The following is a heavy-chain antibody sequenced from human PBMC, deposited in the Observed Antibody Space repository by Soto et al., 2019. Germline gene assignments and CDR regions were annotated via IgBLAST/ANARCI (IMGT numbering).Heavy chain of an antibody. J-gene: IGHJ5*02. V-gene: IGHV4-30-4*01. Sequence: SETLSLTCTVSGGSINSGDYYWTWVRQPPGKGLEWIGNIFHSGSTYYTPSLQSRVTISLDTSKNHFSLKLSSVTPADTAVYYCARGSGYYDSSGYLFDPWGQGTLVTVSS. CDR3: ARGSGYYDSSGYLFDP. CDR2: IFHSGST. D-gene: IGHD3-22*01. CDR1: GGSINSGDYY.